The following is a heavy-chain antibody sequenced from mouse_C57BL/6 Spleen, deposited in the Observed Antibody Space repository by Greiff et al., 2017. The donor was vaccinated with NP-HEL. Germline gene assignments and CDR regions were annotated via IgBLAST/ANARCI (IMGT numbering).Heavy chain of an antibody. D-gene: IGHD2-5*01. Sequence: QVQLKQPGAELVKPGASVKVSCKASGYTFTSYWMHWVKQRPGQGLEWIGRIHPSDSDTNYNQKFKGKATLTVDKSSSTAYMQLSSLTSEDSAVYYCATYYSNYGYFDVWGTGTTVTVSS. CDR2: IHPSDSDT. V-gene: IGHV1-74*01. CDR1: GYTFTSYW. CDR3: ATYYSNYGYFDV. J-gene: IGHJ1*03.